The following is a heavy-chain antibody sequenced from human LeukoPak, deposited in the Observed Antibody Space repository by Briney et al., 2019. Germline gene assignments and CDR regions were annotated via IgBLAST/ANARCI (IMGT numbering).Heavy chain of an antibody. D-gene: IGHD6-6*01. CDR3: ARMYSSSPYYFDY. CDR1: GGTFSSYA. V-gene: IGHV1-69*06. J-gene: IGHJ4*02. Sequence: SVKLSCKSSGGTFSSYAISWVRQAPGQGLEWMGRIIPIFGTANYAQKFQGRVTITADKSTSTAYMELSSLRSEDTAVYYCARMYSSSPYYFDYWGQGTLVTVSS. CDR2: IIPIFGTA.